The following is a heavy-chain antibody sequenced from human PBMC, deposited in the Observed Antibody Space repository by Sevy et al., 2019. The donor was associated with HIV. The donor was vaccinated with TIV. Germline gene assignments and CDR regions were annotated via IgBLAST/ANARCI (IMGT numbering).Heavy chain of an antibody. CDR1: GFTVSANY. D-gene: IGHD3-10*01. J-gene: IGHJ4*02. CDR2: LYSGGNT. Sequence: GGSLRLSCAVSGFTVSANYMTWVRQAPGKGLEWVSVLYSGGNTYYADSVKGRFTISRDNSKNTLYLQMNSLRAEDTAVYYWARADGWFGALLDHWGQGTLVTVSS. V-gene: IGHV3-53*01. CDR3: ARADGWFGALLDH.